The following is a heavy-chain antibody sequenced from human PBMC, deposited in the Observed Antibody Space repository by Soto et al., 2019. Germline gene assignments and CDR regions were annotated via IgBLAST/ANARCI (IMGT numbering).Heavy chain of an antibody. CDR3: ARDYRSSSFPELDY. D-gene: IGHD6-6*01. J-gene: IGHJ4*02. V-gene: IGHV3-21*01. CDR2: ISSSSSYI. Sequence: EVQLVESGGGLAKPGGSLRLSCAASGFTFSSYSMNWVRQAPGKAMEWVSSISSSSSYIYYADSVKDRFTISRDNAKNSLYLQMNSLRAEDTAVYYCARDYRSSSFPELDYWGQGTLVTVSS. CDR1: GFTFSSYS.